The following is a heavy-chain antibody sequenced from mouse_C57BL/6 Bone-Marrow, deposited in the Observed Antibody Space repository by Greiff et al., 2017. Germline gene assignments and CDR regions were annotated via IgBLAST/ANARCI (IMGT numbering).Heavy chain of an antibody. CDR1: GYTFTSYW. Sequence: VKLQQPGAELVKPGASVKMSCKASGYTFTSYWITWVKQRPGQGLEWIGDIYPGSGSTNYNEKFKSKATLTVDTSSSTAYMQLSSLTSEDSAVYYCARDYYGSSYDWYFDVWGTGTTVTVSS. D-gene: IGHD1-1*01. V-gene: IGHV1-55*01. CDR2: IYPGSGST. J-gene: IGHJ1*03. CDR3: ARDYYGSSYDWYFDV.